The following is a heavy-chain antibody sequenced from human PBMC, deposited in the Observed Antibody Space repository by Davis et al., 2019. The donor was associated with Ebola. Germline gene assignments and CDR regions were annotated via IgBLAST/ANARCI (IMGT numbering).Heavy chain of an antibody. V-gene: IGHV3-23*01. CDR2: ISGSGGNR. D-gene: IGHD6-13*01. CDR1: GFTFSSYA. CDR3: AKAPGYTSSWYRTSFDY. J-gene: IGHJ4*02. Sequence: PGGSLRLSCAASGFTFSSYAMNWVRQVPGKGLEWVSVISGSGGNRYYADSVKGRFTISRDNSKNTVYLRMNSLRAEDTAVYYCAKAPGYTSSWYRTSFDYWGQGTLVTVSS.